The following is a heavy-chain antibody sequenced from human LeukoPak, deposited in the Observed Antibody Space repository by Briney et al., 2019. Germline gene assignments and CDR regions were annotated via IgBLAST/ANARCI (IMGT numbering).Heavy chain of an antibody. CDR1: GGSISSYY. D-gene: IGHD2-8*01. CDR2: MQYTGST. Sequence: SETLSLTCTVSGGSISSYYWSWIRQPPGKGLEWIGYMQYTGSTNYNLSLKSRVTISLDSSNSQLSLKLKSVTAADTAVYFCARVRRFNGPYNVYFDYWGQGTLVTVSS. J-gene: IGHJ4*02. CDR3: ARVRRFNGPYNVYFDY. V-gene: IGHV4-59*01.